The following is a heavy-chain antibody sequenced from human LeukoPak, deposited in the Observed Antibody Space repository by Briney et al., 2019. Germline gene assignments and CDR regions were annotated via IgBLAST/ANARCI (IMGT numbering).Heavy chain of an antibody. CDR3: AKRPYYYASGSYFDY. CDR1: GFTFSSYA. Sequence: GGSLRLSCAASGFTFSSYAMSWVRQAPGKGLEWVSAISGGDSTYYADSVTGRFTISRDNSKNTLYLQMNSLRAEDTAVYYCAKRPYYYASGSYFDYWGQGTLVTASS. J-gene: IGHJ4*02. V-gene: IGHV3-23*01. D-gene: IGHD3-10*01. CDR2: ISGGDST.